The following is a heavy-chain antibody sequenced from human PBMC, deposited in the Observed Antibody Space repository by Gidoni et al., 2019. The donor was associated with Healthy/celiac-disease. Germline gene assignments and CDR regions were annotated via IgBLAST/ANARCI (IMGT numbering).Heavy chain of an antibody. CDR3: ARSQSSGWFQDFDY. Sequence: DVQLVQSGAEVKKPWEALKISCKGSGYSFTSYWTGWVRQLPGKGLEWLGSIYPDDSDTRYSPSFQGQVTISADKSVSTAYLQWSSLKASDTTMYYCARSQSSGWFQDFDYWGQGTLVTVSS. J-gene: IGHJ4*02. CDR1: GYSFTSYW. D-gene: IGHD6-19*01. CDR2: IYPDDSDT. V-gene: IGHV5-51*01.